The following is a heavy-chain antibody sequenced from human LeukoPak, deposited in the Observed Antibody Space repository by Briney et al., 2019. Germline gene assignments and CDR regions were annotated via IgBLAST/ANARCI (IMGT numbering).Heavy chain of an antibody. D-gene: IGHD2-15*01. CDR2: ISGGAAST. CDR3: AKSGRFCSAGSCYQEASLDY. V-gene: IGHV3-23*01. Sequence: GGSQRLSCAASGFTFSSYGMHWVRQAPGKGLEWVSAISGGAASTNYADSVKGRFTISRDNSKNTLHLQMNSLRADDTAVYYCAKSGRFCSAGSCYQEASLDYWGQGTLVTVSS. J-gene: IGHJ4*02. CDR1: GFTFSSYG.